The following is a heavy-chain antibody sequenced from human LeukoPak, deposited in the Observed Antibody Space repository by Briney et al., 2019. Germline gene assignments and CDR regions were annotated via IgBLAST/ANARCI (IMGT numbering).Heavy chain of an antibody. CDR2: IYRDGSS. J-gene: IGHJ4*02. Sequence: GGSLRLSCVASGLSVSSNYMSWVRQAPGKGLEWVSVIYRDGSSYYAESVKGRFTISRDNSKNTLYIQTNSLRAEDTAVYYCARSFYDILIGYYQYFDYWGQGTLVTVSS. V-gene: IGHV3-66*01. CDR1: GLSVSSNY. CDR3: ARSFYDILIGYYQYFDY. D-gene: IGHD3-9*01.